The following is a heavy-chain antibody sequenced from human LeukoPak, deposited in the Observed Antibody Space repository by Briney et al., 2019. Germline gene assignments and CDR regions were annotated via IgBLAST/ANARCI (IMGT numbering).Heavy chain of an antibody. J-gene: IGHJ3*02. V-gene: IGHV4-61*01. CDR2: IYYSGST. CDR1: GGSVSNGCYY. CDR3: ARAGEYCSSTSCYAVLGAFDI. Sequence: SETLSLTCTVSGGSVSNGCYYWNWIRQPPGKGLEWIGYIYYSGSTNYNPSLKSRVTISVDTSKNQFSLKLSSVTAADTAVYYCARAGEYCSSTSCYAVLGAFDIWGQGTMVTVSS. D-gene: IGHD2-2*01.